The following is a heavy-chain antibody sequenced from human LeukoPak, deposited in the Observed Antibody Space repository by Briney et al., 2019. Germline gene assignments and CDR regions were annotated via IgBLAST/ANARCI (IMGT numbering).Heavy chain of an antibody. CDR2: INHSGST. J-gene: IGHJ4*02. Sequence: SETLSVTCAVYGGSFSGYYWSWIRQPPGKGLEWIGEINHSGSTNYNPSLKSRVTISVDTSKNQFSLKLSSVTAADTAVYYCARAGYDSSGYYWDYWGQGTLVTVSS. D-gene: IGHD3-22*01. CDR1: GGSFSGYY. CDR3: ARAGYDSSGYYWDY. V-gene: IGHV4-34*01.